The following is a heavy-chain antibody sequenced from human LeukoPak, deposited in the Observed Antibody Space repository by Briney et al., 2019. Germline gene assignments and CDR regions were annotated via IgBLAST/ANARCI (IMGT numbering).Heavy chain of an antibody. J-gene: IGHJ5*02. D-gene: IGHD1-26*01. V-gene: IGHV4-59*01. CDR2: IYYSGST. Sequence: PSETLSLTCAVYGGSFSGYYWSWIRQPPGKGLEWIGYIYYSGSTNYNPSLKSRVTISVDTSKNQFSLKLSSVTAADTAVYYCARDHELGWFDPWGQGTLVTVSS. CDR3: ARDHELGWFDP. CDR1: GGSFSGYY.